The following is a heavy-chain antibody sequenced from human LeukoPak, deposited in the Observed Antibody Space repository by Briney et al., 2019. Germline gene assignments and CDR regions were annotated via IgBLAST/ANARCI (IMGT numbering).Heavy chain of an antibody. D-gene: IGHD3-22*01. Sequence: GGSLRLSCAASGFKLIGYSMNCVRQAPGKGLEWVSYINSSSGTIIYADSVKGRFTISRDNAKNSLYLQMNSLRAEDTAVYYCAKEGDNTGYRYFDDWGQGTLVTVSS. CDR1: GFKLIGYS. V-gene: IGHV3-48*04. CDR3: AKEGDNTGYRYFDD. J-gene: IGHJ4*02. CDR2: INSSSGTI.